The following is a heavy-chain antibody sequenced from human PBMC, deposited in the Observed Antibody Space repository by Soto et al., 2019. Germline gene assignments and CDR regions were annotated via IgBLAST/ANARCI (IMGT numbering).Heavy chain of an antibody. V-gene: IGHV1-18*01. CDR3: ARDEIAAAGTSYYYYGMDV. CDR2: ISAYNGNT. Sequence: QVQLVQSGAEVKKPGASVKVSCKASGYTFTSYGISWVRQAPGQGLEWMGWISAYNGNTNYAQKLQGRVTMTTDTYTSTAYMELRSLRSDDTAVYYCARDEIAAAGTSYYYYGMDVWGQGTTVTVSS. J-gene: IGHJ6*02. CDR1: GYTFTSYG. D-gene: IGHD6-13*01.